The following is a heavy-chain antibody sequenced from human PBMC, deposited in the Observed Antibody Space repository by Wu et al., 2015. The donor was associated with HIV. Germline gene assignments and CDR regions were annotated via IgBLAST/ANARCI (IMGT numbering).Heavy chain of an antibody. CDR3: ARDREDYCSSTSCYAKSFDI. Sequence: QVQLVQSGAEVKKPGASVKVSCKASGYTFTSYGISWVRQAPGQGLEWMGWISAYNGNTNYAQKLQGRVTMTTDTSTSTAYMELRSLRSDDTAVYYCARDREDYCSSTSCYAKSFDIWGQGTMVTVSS. CDR2: ISAYNGNT. J-gene: IGHJ3*02. CDR1: GYTFTSYG. D-gene: IGHD2-2*01. V-gene: IGHV1-18*01.